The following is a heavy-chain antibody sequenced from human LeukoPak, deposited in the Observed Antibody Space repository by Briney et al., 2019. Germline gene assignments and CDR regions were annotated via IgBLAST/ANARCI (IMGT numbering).Heavy chain of an antibody. J-gene: IGHJ4*02. CDR1: GFTFSSYS. D-gene: IGHD3-10*01. V-gene: IGHV3-48*04. Sequence: GGSLRLSCAASGFTFSSYSMNWVRQAPGKGLEWVSYISSTGSTIYYADSVKGRFTISRDNAKNSLFLQMNSLRAEDTAVYYCASDQGTLDYWGQGTLVTVSS. CDR3: ASDQGTLDY. CDR2: ISSTGSTI.